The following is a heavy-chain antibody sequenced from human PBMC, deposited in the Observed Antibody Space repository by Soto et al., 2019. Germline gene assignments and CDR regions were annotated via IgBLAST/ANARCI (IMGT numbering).Heavy chain of an antibody. J-gene: IGHJ5*02. D-gene: IGHD6-6*01. V-gene: IGHV1-2*02. CDR2: INPNTGGT. Sequence: ASVKVSCKASGYTFTGYYMHWVRQAPGQGLEWMGWINPNTGGTNYAQQFQGRVTMTRDTSFSTAYMELSRLRSDDTAFYYCAREGRTEYSPSNCFDPWCQGPLVTVSS. CDR1: GYTFTGYY. CDR3: AREGRTEYSPSNCFDP.